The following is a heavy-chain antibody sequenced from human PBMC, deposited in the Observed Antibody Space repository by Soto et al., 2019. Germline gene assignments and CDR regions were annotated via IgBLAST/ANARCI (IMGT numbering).Heavy chain of an antibody. Sequence: EVQLVESGGGLVQPGGSLRLSCAASGFTFSSYSMNWVRQAPGKGLEWVSYISSSSSTIYYADSVKGRFTISRDNAKNSLYLQMNSLRAEDTAVYYCARCAAGVPADKDDAFDIWGQGTMVTVSS. CDR2: ISSSSSTI. CDR3: ARCAAGVPADKDDAFDI. J-gene: IGHJ3*02. V-gene: IGHV3-48*01. D-gene: IGHD2-2*01. CDR1: GFTFSSYS.